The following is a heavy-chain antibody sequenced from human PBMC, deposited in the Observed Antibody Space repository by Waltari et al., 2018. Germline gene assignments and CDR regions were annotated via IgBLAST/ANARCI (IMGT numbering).Heavy chain of an antibody. CDR2: IKTQSDGGGAT. CDR3: TTDQGDSYTFYSFDY. V-gene: IGHV3-15*01. Sequence: EVQLVESGGGLVNPGGSLRLSCAASGFTFSTTWMDWVRQAPGKGLDWIARIKTQSDGGGATYYAAPVTGRFTVSRDDSKNMLYLQMSSLKTEDTAMYYCTTDQGDSYTFYSFDYWGQGTLVTVSS. CDR1: GFTFSTTW. D-gene: IGHD3-16*02. J-gene: IGHJ4*02.